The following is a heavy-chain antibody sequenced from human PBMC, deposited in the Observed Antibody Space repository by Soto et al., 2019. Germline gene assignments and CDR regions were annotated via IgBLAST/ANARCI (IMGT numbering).Heavy chain of an antibody. J-gene: IGHJ4*02. V-gene: IGHV3-11*01. CDR3: ARDVDDYGGNSGVDFDY. D-gene: IGHD4-17*01. CDR2: ISGSGSSI. Sequence: PGGSLRLSCAASGFTFSDYYMSWIRQAPGKGLEWVSYISGSGSSIYYADSVKGRFTISRDNAKNSLYLQMSSLRAEDTAVYYCARDVDDYGGNSGVDFDYWGQGTLVTVSS. CDR1: GFTFSDYY.